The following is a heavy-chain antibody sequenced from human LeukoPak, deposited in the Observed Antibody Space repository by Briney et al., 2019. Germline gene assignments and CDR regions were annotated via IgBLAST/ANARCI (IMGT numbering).Heavy chain of an antibody. CDR1: GGSISTYY. J-gene: IGHJ5*02. Sequence: SETLSLTCTVSGGSISTYYWSWIRQPAGKGLEWIGRIYTSGSTYYNPSLKSRVTISVDTSKNQFSLKLSSVTAADTAVYYCARQGHCSSTSCRNWFDPWGQGTLVTVSS. CDR3: ARQGHCSSTSCRNWFDP. D-gene: IGHD2-2*01. CDR2: IYTSGST. V-gene: IGHV4-4*07.